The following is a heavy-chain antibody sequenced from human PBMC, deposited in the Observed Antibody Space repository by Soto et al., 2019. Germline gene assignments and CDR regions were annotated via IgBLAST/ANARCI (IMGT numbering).Heavy chain of an antibody. D-gene: IGHD2-2*01. CDR2: INHSGST. CDR3: ASSTSCYDESCVDV. CDR1: GGSISSTFYY. V-gene: IGHV4-39*07. J-gene: IGHJ6*02. Sequence: SETLSLTCTVSGGSISSTFYYWVWIRQPPGKGLEWIGEINHSGSTNYNPSLKSRVTISVDTSKNQFSLKLSSVTAADTAVYYCASSTSCYDESCVDVWGQGTMVTV.